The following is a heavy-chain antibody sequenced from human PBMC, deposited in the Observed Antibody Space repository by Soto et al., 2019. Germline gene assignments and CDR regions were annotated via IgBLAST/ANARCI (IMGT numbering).Heavy chain of an antibody. CDR2: VNYSGNT. CDR3: SRRAPEGFDP. J-gene: IGHJ5*02. CDR1: GGSLGSSAYY. Sequence: QLPLQESGPGLVKASETMSLTCAVSGGSLGSSAYYWGWIRQAPGKGLEWVGSVNYSGNTYYNPSLKSRVTISVDTSRNQLSLKLSSVTAADTALYYCSRRAPEGFDPWGQGTLVTVSS. V-gene: IGHV4-39*01.